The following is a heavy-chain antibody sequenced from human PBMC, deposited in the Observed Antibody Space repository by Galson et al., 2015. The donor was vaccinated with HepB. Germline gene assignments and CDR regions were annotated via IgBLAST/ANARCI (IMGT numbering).Heavy chain of an antibody. CDR2: VSSSGSTT. J-gene: IGHJ4*02. V-gene: IGHV3-48*03. CDR3: AREGIEWELRYVDY. Sequence: SLRLSCAASGFTFSNSAMNWVRQAPGKGLEWVSYVSSSGSTTYYADSVKGRFTISRDNAKNSVFLEMNSLRADDSAVYYCAREGIEWELRYVDYWGQGSLVTVSS. CDR1: GFTFSNSA. D-gene: IGHD1-26*01.